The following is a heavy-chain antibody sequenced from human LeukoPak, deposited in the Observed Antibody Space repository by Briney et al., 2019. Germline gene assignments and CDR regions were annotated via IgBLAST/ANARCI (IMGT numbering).Heavy chain of an antibody. V-gene: IGHV4-39*07. D-gene: IGHD4/OR15-4a*01. Sequence: PSETLSLTCTVSGGSISSSSYYWGWIRHPPGRGLEWIGGIYYSGSTYYNPSLKSRVTISVDTSKNQFSLKLTSVTAADTAVYYCARDWRVDYGDPPTAFDIWGQGTMVTVSS. CDR2: IYYSGST. J-gene: IGHJ3*02. CDR1: GGSISSSSYY. CDR3: ARDWRVDYGDPPTAFDI.